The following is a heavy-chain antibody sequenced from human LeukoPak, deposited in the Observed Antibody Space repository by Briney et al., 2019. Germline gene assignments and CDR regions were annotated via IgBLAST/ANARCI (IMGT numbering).Heavy chain of an antibody. D-gene: IGHD5-18*01. CDR3: ARANKYSYGTLFSHASFDY. CDR2: MNPNSGNT. V-gene: IGHV1-8*03. J-gene: IGHJ4*02. CDR1: GGTFSSYA. Sequence: ASVKVSCKASGGTFSSYAINWVRQATGQGLEWMGWMNPNSGNTGYAQKFQGRVTITRNTSISTAYMELSSLRSEDTAVYYCARANKYSYGTLFSHASFDYWGQGTLVTVSS.